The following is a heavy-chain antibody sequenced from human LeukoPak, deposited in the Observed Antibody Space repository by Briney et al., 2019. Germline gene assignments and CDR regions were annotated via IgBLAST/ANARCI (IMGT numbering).Heavy chain of an antibody. V-gene: IGHV4-4*07. CDR2: IYPSGST. J-gene: IGHJ6*03. CDR3: GRLKLDDSTGYTPGYYMDV. Sequence: SETLSLTCTVSGRSIISYYWSWVRQSAGKGREWIGRIYPSGSTEYNTSLKSRVTMSVDMSQKQFSLTLASVTAGDTAVFFWGRLKLDDSTGYTPGYYMDVWGKGTTVTVSS. CDR1: GRSIISYY. D-gene: IGHD3-22*01.